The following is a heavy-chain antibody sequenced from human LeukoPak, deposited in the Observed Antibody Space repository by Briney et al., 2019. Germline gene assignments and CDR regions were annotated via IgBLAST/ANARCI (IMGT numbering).Heavy chain of an antibody. CDR3: ARYFRCSSTSCHAAWFDP. CDR2: IIPIFGTA. Sequence: SVKVSCKASGGTSSSYAISWVRQAPGQGLEWMGGIIPIFGTANYAQKFQGRVTITTDESTSTAYMELSSLRSEDTAVYYCARYFRCSSTSCHAAWFDPWGQGTLVTVSS. CDR1: GGTSSSYA. J-gene: IGHJ5*02. V-gene: IGHV1-69*05. D-gene: IGHD2-2*01.